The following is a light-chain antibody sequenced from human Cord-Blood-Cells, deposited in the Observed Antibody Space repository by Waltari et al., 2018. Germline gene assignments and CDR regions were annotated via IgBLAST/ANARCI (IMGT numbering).Light chain of an antibody. V-gene: IGKV3-20*01. Sequence: EIVLTQSPGTLSLSPGERATRSCRASQSGSSSYLAWYQQKPGQAPRLLIYGASSRASGIPDRFSGSGSGTDFTLTISRLEPEDFAVYYCQQYCSSPITFGQGTRLEIK. CDR3: QQYCSSPIT. CDR2: GAS. CDR1: QSGSSSY. J-gene: IGKJ5*01.